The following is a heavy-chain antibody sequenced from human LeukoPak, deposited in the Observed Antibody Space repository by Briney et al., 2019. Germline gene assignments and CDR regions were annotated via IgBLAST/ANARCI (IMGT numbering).Heavy chain of an antibody. CDR1: GGTFSSYA. V-gene: IGHV1-69*04. D-gene: IGHD3-16*01. CDR3: ARDSTGLRLGDNWFDP. CDR2: IIPILGIA. Sequence: SVKVSCKASGGTFSSYAISWVRQAPGQGLEWMGRIIPILGIANYAQKFQGRVTITADKSTSTAYMELRSLRPDDTAVYYCARDSTGLRLGDNWFDPWGRGTLVTVSS. J-gene: IGHJ5*02.